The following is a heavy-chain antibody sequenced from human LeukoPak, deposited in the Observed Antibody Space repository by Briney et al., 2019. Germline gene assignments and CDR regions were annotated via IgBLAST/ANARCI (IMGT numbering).Heavy chain of an antibody. D-gene: IGHD3-22*01. CDR2: ISWDGGST. CDR1: GFTFDDYA. CDR3: AKDIRDNSGYYSGLDY. V-gene: IGHV3-43D*03. J-gene: IGHJ4*02. Sequence: GGSLRLSCAASGFTFDDYAMHWVRQAPGKGLEWVSLISWDGGSTYYADSVKGRFTISRDNSKNSLYLQMNSLRAEDTALYYCAKDIRDNSGYYSGLDYWGQGTLVTVSS.